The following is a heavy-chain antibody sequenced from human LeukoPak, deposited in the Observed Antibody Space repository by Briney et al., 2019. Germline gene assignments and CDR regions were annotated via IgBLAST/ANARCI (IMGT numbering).Heavy chain of an antibody. V-gene: IGHV3-23*01. Sequence: GGSLRLSCVASAFTFNNYWMHWVRQAPGKGLEWVSAIRGSGDTTYYTDSVKGRFTISRDHSKDTLYLQMSSLRAEDTAVYYCAKDWASPYYYYGLDVWGQGTTVTVSS. CDR2: IRGSGDTT. CDR3: AKDWASPYYYYGLDV. D-gene: IGHD3-16*01. CDR1: AFTFNNYW. J-gene: IGHJ6*02.